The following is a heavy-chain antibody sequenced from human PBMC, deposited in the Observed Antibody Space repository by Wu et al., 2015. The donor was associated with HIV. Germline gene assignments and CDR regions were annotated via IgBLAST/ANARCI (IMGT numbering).Heavy chain of an antibody. D-gene: IGHD1-14*01. V-gene: IGHV1-69*13. CDR1: GYTFNSYG. CDR2: IIPLLGTT. Sequence: QIQLVQSGAEVKKPGASVKVSCKGSGYTFNSYGISWVRQAPGQGLEWMGGIIPLLGTTNYAQTFQGRVTITADESASTAYMEVSRLTSDDTAVYYCARRPPHQFYMDVWGKGTTVTVSS. J-gene: IGHJ6*03. CDR3: ARRPPHQFYMDV.